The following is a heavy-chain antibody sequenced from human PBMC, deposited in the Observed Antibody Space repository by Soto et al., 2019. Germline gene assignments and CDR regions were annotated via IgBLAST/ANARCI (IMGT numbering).Heavy chain of an antibody. D-gene: IGHD4-17*01. CDR3: AKQSTVTTFGGDWFDP. CDR1: GFTFSSYG. J-gene: IGHJ5*02. V-gene: IGHV3-30*18. CDR2: ISYDGSNK. Sequence: QVQLVESGGGVVQPGRSLRLSCAASGFTFSSYGMHWVRQAPGKGLEWVAVISYDGSNKYYADSVKGRFTISRDNSKNTLYLQMNSLRAEDTAVYYCAKQSTVTTFGGDWFDPWGQGTLVTVSS.